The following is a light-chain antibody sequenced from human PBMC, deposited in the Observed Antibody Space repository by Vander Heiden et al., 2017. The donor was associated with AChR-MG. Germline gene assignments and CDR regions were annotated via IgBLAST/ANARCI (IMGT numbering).Light chain of an antibody. Sequence: QSALTQPRSVSGSPGQSVTISCTGTSSDVGGYKHVSWYQQQPGKAPKLYTYSVHTRPSGVPFPVSGSESGNSASLTISEPQAEDESYYYSCSCASSYQDVFGTGTKVTVL. V-gene: IGLV2-11*01. CDR2: SVH. CDR3: CSCASSYQDV. J-gene: IGLJ1*01. CDR1: SSDVGGYKH.